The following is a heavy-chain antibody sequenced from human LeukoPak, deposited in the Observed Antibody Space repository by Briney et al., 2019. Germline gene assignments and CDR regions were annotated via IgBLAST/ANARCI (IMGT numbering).Heavy chain of an antibody. CDR1: GFTFSSYA. D-gene: IGHD3-22*01. CDR3: AKDRDVVVITCFLDY. Sequence: PGGSLRLSCAASGFTFSSYAMSWVRQAPGKGLEWVSAISGSGGSTYYADSVKGRFTISRDKSKNTLYLQMNSLRAEDTAVYYCAKDRDVVVITCFLDYWGQGTLVTVSS. CDR2: ISGSGGST. V-gene: IGHV3-23*01. J-gene: IGHJ4*02.